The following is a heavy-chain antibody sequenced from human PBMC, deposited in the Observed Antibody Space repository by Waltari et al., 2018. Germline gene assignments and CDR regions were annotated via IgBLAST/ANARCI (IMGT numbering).Heavy chain of an antibody. CDR3: ARESVVAASDDAADL. CDR2: IKQDGTEK. D-gene: IGHD2-15*01. CDR1: GITFSRYW. V-gene: IGHV3-7*03. J-gene: IGHJ3*01. Sequence: EVQLVESGGGLVQPGGSLRLSCVASGITFSRYWMTWVRQAQGKGLEWVANIKQDGTEKYYVDSVKGRFTISRDNVKNSLYLQMTSLRVEDTAVYYCARESVVAASDDAADLWGQGTMVTVSP.